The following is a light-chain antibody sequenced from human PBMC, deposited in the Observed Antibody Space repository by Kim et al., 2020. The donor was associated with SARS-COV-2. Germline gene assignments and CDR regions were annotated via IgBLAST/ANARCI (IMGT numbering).Light chain of an antibody. CDR3: KQSYSTPYS. V-gene: IGKV1-39*01. CDR1: QSISSY. J-gene: IGKJ2*03. Sequence: DIQMTQSPSSLSASVGDRVTITCRASQSISSYLNWYQQKPGKAPKLLIYAASSLQSGVPSRFSGSRSGTDFTLTINRLQPEDFATYYCKQSYSTPYSFGQGTKLEI. CDR2: AAS.